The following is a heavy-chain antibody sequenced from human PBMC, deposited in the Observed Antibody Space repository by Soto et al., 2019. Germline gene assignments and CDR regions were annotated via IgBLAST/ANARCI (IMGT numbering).Heavy chain of an antibody. CDR2: IYYSGST. V-gene: IGHV4-39*01. J-gene: IGHJ4*02. Sequence: QLQLQESGPGLVKPSETLSLTCTVSGGSISSSSYYWGWIRQPPGKGLEWIGSIYYSGSTYYNPSLKSRVTISVDTSKNQFALKLSSVTAADTAVYYCARRVISYYYCDSWGQGTLVTASS. CDR1: GGSISSSSYY. CDR3: ARRVISYYYCDS. D-gene: IGHD2-21*01.